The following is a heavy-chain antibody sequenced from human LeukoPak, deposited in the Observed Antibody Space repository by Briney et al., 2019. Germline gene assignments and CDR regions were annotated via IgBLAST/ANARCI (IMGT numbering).Heavy chain of an antibody. CDR3: ARHIGGCYSCGFDY. Sequence: PSETQSLTCTVSGGSISSSSYYWGWIRQPPGKGLEWIGSMHYSGTTYYNSSLKSRVTKYVDTSKNQFSLMLSSVTAADTAVYYCARHIGGCYSCGFDYWGQGILVTVSS. CDR1: GGSISSSSYY. J-gene: IGHJ4*02. D-gene: IGHD2-21*02. V-gene: IGHV4-39*01. CDR2: MHYSGTT.